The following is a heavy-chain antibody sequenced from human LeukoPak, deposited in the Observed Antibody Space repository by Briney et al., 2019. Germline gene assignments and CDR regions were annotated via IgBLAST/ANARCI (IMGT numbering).Heavy chain of an antibody. D-gene: IGHD2-2*01. V-gene: IGHV1-2*02. Sequence: ASVTVSFTSSAYIFTFYYMHWVRQPPAQGLEWMGWINPNSGGTNYAQTFQGRVTMTRDTSITTAYMELSSLRSDDTAVYYCARGYCSSTSCYARNDFDYWGQGTLVTVS. J-gene: IGHJ4*02. CDR2: INPNSGGT. CDR3: ARGYCSSTSCYARNDFDY. CDR1: AYIFTFYY.